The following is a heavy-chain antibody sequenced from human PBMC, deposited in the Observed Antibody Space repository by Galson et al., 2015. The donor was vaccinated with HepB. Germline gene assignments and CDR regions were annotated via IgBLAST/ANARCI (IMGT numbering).Heavy chain of an antibody. D-gene: IGHD3-3*01. J-gene: IGHJ4*02. V-gene: IGHV1-2*02. Sequence: SCKASGYTFTGYYMHWVRQAPGQGLEWMGWINPNSGGTNYAQKFQGRVTMTRDTSTSTAYMELSRLRSDDTAVYYCARARFGRFLEWLPDYWGQGTLVTVSS. CDR1: GYTFTGYY. CDR2: INPNSGGT. CDR3: ARARFGRFLEWLPDY.